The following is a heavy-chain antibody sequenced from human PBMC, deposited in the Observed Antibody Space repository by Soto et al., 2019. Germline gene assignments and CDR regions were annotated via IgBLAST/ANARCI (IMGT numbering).Heavy chain of an antibody. Sequence: EVQLVESGGGLVQPGGSLGLSCATSGFSFTSYWMHWVRQTPGKGLEWVSRINTDGSSTSYADSVKGRFTISRDNAKNTLYLQMNSLRAEDTALYFCAKRELNSTGFLYWGQGTLVSVSS. J-gene: IGHJ4*02. CDR3: AKRELNSTGFLY. V-gene: IGHV3-74*01. D-gene: IGHD2-8*02. CDR1: GFSFTSYW. CDR2: INTDGSST.